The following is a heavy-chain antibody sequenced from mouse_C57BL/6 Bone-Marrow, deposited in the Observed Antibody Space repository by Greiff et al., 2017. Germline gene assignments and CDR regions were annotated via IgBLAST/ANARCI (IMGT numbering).Heavy chain of an antibody. CDR3: ARGDGYYGYFDV. CDR2: ISDGGSYT. V-gene: IGHV5-4*03. J-gene: IGHJ1*03. Sequence: EVKVVESGGGLVKPGGSLKLSCAASGFTFSSYAMSWVRQTPEKRLEWVATISDGGSYTYYPDNVKGRFTISRANAKNNLYLQMSHLKSEDTAMYYCARGDGYYGYFDVWGTGTTVTVSS. D-gene: IGHD2-3*01. CDR1: GFTFSSYA.